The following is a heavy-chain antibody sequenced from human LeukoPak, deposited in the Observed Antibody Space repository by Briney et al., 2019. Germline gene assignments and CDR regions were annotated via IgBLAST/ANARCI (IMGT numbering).Heavy chain of an antibody. CDR3: ARENSSGWYVPFDY. J-gene: IGHJ4*02. V-gene: IGHV3-20*04. CDR1: GFTFDDYA. CDR2: VNWNGDRT. Sequence: GGSLRLSCAASGFTFDDYAMSWVRQAPGKGLEWVSGVNWNGDRTGYADSVKGRFTISRDNAKNSLYLQMKSLRAEDTAVYYCARENSSGWYVPFDYWGQGTLVTVSS. D-gene: IGHD6-19*01.